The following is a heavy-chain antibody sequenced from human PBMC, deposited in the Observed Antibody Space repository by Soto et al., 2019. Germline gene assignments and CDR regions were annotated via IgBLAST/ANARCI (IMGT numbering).Heavy chain of an antibody. CDR2: IWYDGSNK. V-gene: IGHV3-33*01. Sequence: QVQLVESGGGVVQPGRSLRLSCAASGFTFSSYGMHWVRQAPGKGLEWVAVIWYDGSNKYYADSVKGRFTISRDNSKNTLYLQMNSLRAEDTAVYYCARELGVYCGGDCALDYWGQGTLVTVSS. CDR1: GFTFSSYG. CDR3: ARELGVYCGGDCALDY. D-gene: IGHD2-21*02. J-gene: IGHJ4*02.